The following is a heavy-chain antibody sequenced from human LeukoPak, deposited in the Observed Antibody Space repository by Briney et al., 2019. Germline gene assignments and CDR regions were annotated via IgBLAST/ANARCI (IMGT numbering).Heavy chain of an antibody. Sequence: PSETLSLTCTVSGGSLSSYYWSWIRQSAGKGLEWIGRIYTSGSTNYNPSLNSRVTMSVDKSKNQISLNLASLTAADTALYYCAGRGSSSGTFDIWGPGTFVTVSS. V-gene: IGHV4-4*07. J-gene: IGHJ3*02. CDR3: AGRGSSSGTFDI. D-gene: IGHD2-2*01. CDR1: GGSLSSYY. CDR2: IYTSGST.